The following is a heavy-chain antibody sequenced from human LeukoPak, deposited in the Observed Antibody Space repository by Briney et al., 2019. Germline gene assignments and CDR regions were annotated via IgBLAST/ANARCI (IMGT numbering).Heavy chain of an antibody. V-gene: IGHV4-59*08. CDR2: AYYNGNT. J-gene: IGHJ4*02. CDR3: ARHTFAPPYDY. CDR1: GGSISDNY. Sequence: SETLSLTCTVSGGSISDNYWSWIRQPPGKGLEWIGYAYYNGNTNYNSSLKSRVTMSSDTTKSQFSLSLSSVGAAETAVYFCARHTFAPPYDYWGPGTLVTVSS. D-gene: IGHD2-21*01.